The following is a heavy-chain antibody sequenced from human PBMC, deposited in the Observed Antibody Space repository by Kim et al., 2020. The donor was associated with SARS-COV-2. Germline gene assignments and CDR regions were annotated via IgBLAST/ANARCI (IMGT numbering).Heavy chain of an antibody. CDR2: IFYDGNTK. J-gene: IGHJ3*02. Sequence: GGSLRLSCAASGVTFSTYAMHWVRQSPGKGLEWVAVIFYDGNTKYYADSVKGRFTISRDNSENTLYLHMNSLRAEDTAMYFCGRAYCGSPGCQGRDHFDIWGQGTLVTVSS. CDR1: GVTFSTYA. D-gene: IGHD2-21*01. V-gene: IGHV3-30*03. CDR3: GRAYCGSPGCQGRDHFDI.